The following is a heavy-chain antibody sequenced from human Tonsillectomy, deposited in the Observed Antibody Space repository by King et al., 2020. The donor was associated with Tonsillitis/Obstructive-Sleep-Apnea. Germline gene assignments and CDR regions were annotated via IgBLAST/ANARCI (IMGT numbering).Heavy chain of an antibody. Sequence: EVQLVESGGVLVKPGGSLRLSCAASGFTFSNAWMSWVRQASGKGLEWVGSMKSKTDGGTTDYAAPVKGRFTSSRDDSKNTLYLQMNSLKTEDTAVYYCTTTVTTPRYMDVWGKGTTVTVSS. CDR1: GFTFSNAW. D-gene: IGHD4-17*01. CDR3: TTTVTTPRYMDV. J-gene: IGHJ6*03. V-gene: IGHV3-15*01. CDR2: MKSKTDGGTT.